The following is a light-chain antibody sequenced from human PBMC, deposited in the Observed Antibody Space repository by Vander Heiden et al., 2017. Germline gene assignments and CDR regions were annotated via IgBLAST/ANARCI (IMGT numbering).Light chain of an antibody. Sequence: QSALTQPASVSGSPGQSLTISCTGITSDIVDHNYVSWYQQHPGKAPKLLIYDFTNRPPGFSNRFSGSKSGNAASLTITGLQAEDEANYYCSSYTRSTTLGVFGGGTKLTVL. CDR1: TSDIVDHNY. J-gene: IGLJ2*01. V-gene: IGLV2-14*03. CDR3: SSYTRSTTLGV. CDR2: DFT.